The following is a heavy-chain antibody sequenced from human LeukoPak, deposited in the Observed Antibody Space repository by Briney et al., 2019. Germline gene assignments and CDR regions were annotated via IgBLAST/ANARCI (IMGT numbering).Heavy chain of an antibody. Sequence: GASVKVSCKASGYTFSNYYMYWVRQAPGQGLEWMGIINPSVGSTSYAQKFQGGVTLTRDTSTSTVYMELSSLRSEDTAVYYCARAYYYDTSGYYPGGDYWGQGTLVTVSS. J-gene: IGHJ4*02. CDR2: INPSVGST. CDR3: ARAYYYDTSGYYPGGDY. V-gene: IGHV1-46*01. CDR1: GYTFSNYY. D-gene: IGHD3-22*01.